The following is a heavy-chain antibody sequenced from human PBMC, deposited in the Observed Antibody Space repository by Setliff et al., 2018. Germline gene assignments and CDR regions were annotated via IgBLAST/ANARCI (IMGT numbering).Heavy chain of an antibody. CDR3: ARMAVRVASRPSSPLEYYYYMDF. D-gene: IGHD6-6*01. Sequence: SETLSLTCAVYGGSFSGYYWNWIRQAPGKGLEWIGEINHRGTTSYTPSLKGRVTISVDTPKNLFSLKLSSVTAADTAVYSCARMAVRVASRPSSPLEYYYYMDFWGKGATVTVSS. CDR1: GGSFSGYY. V-gene: IGHV4-34*01. CDR2: INHRGTT. J-gene: IGHJ6*03.